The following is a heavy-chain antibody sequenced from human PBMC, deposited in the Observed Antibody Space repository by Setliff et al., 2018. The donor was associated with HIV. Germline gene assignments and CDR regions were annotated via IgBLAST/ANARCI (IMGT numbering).Heavy chain of an antibody. CDR3: ARDLRDGFEEWFSTLDDGMDV. Sequence: GASVKVSCKASRYTFTSYGISWVRQAPGQGLEWMGWINTYKGNTNYAQKFQGRVTMTRDTSINTIYMELSRLRSDDTAVYYCARDLRDGFEEWFSTLDDGMDVWGQGTTVTVSS. CDR1: RYTFTSYG. CDR2: INTYKGNT. V-gene: IGHV1-18*01. D-gene: IGHD3-3*01. J-gene: IGHJ6*02.